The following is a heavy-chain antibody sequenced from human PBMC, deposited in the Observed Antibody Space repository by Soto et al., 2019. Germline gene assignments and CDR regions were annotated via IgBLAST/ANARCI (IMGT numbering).Heavy chain of an antibody. Sequence: GESLKISCKGSGYSFTSYWIGWVRQMPGKGLEWMGIIYPGDSDTRYSPSFQGQVTISADKSISTAYLQWSSLKASDTAMYYCARERFIGGYIGYDLIGVNYYYGMDVWGQGTTGTVS. CDR3: ARERFIGGYIGYDLIGVNYYYGMDV. J-gene: IGHJ6*02. V-gene: IGHV5-51*01. CDR2: IYPGDSDT. D-gene: IGHD5-12*01. CDR1: GYSFTSYW.